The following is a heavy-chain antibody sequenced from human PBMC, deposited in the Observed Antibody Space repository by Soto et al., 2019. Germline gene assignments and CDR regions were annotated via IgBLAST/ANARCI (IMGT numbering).Heavy chain of an antibody. CDR3: AKQGIEVAGTDYFDY. V-gene: IGHV3-30*18. Sequence: QVQLVESGGGVVQPGKSLRLSVAATGFIFRSYGVHWVRKAPGKGLEWGALISHDGNNAYYADAVNGRFTISRDNAKNTVSLQMNSLRAEDTAVYYCAKQGIEVAGTDYFDYWGQGALVTVAS. CDR1: GFIFRSYG. D-gene: IGHD6-19*01. CDR2: ISHDGNNA. J-gene: IGHJ4*02.